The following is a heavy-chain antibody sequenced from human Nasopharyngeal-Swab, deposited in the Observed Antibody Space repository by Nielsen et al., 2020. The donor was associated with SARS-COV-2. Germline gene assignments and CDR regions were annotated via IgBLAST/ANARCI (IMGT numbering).Heavy chain of an antibody. J-gene: IGHJ6*02. CDR1: GYTFTSYY. V-gene: IGHV1-46*01. CDR2: INPSGGST. D-gene: IGHD6-6*01. CDR3: ARGGIGAARPPNYYYYGMDV. Sequence: ASVKVSCKASGYTFTSYYMHWVRQAPGQGLEWRGIINPSGGSTSYAQKFQGRVTMTRDTSTSTVYMELSSLRSEDTAVYYCARGGIGAARPPNYYYYGMDVWGQGTTVTVSS.